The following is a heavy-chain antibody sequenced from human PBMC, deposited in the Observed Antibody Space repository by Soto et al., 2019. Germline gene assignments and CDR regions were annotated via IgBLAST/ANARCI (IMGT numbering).Heavy chain of an antibody. D-gene: IGHD2-21*01. Sequence: EVQVVESGGGLVQPGGSLRLSCAASGFTFSSNSMNWVRHAPGKGLEWISYISSSSSTIYADSVKGRFTISRDNAKNSLYLQTNSLRDEHTAVYYCARVTCGGHLTSALWGQGNLVTVSS. V-gene: IGHV3-48*02. CDR2: ISSSSSTI. CDR3: ARVTCGGHLTSAL. CDR1: GFTFSSNS. J-gene: IGHJ4*02.